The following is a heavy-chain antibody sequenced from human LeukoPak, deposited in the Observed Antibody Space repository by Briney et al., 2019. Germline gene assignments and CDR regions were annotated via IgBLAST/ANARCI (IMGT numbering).Heavy chain of an antibody. J-gene: IGHJ4*02. D-gene: IGHD1-20*01. Sequence: ASVKVSCKASGYTLTSYAMHWVRQAPGQRLEWMGWINAGNGNTKYSQKFQGRVTITRDTSASTAYMELSSLRSEDTAVYYCARVLNWNDNRGDFDYWGQGTLVTVSP. CDR1: GYTLTSYA. V-gene: IGHV1-3*01. CDR2: INAGNGNT. CDR3: ARVLNWNDNRGDFDY.